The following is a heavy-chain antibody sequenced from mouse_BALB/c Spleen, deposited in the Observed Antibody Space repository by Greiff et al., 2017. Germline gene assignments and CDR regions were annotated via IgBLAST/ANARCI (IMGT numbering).Heavy chain of an antibody. J-gene: IGHJ2*01. CDR2: IDPANGNT. Sequence: VQLQQSGAELVKPGASVKLSCTASGFNIKDTYMHWVKQRPEQGLEWIGRIDPANGNTKYDPKFQGKATITADTSSNTAYLQLSSLTSEDTAVYYCAKIYYDYDGYYFDYWGQGTTLTVSS. CDR1: GFNIKDTY. CDR3: AKIYYDYDGYYFDY. D-gene: IGHD2-4*01. V-gene: IGHV14-3*02.